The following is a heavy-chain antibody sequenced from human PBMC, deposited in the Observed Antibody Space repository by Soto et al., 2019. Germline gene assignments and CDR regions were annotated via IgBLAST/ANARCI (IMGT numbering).Heavy chain of an antibody. Sequence: EVQLVESGGGLVKPGGSLRLSCAASGFTFSSYSMNWVRQAPGKGLEWVSSISSSSSYIYYADSVKGRFTISRDNAENSLYLQMNSLRAEDTAVYYCARDPALVVIDNWFDPWGQGTLVTVSS. CDR2: ISSSSSYI. J-gene: IGHJ5*02. CDR3: ARDPALVVIDNWFDP. D-gene: IGHD3-22*01. CDR1: GFTFSSYS. V-gene: IGHV3-21*01.